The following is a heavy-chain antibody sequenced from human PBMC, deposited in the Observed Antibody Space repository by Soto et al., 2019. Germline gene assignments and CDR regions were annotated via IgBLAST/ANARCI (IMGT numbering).Heavy chain of an antibody. CDR2: LIPILGTT. CDR3: ARASGYVSGWYHDY. V-gene: IGHV1-69*13. CDR1: GGTFSSDA. Sequence: SVKVSCKASGGTFSSDAVSWVRQAPGQGLEWMGGLIPILGTTHYAQKFQGRVTITADESTNTAYMELSSLRSDDTAVYYCARASGYVSGWYHDYWGQGTRVTV. D-gene: IGHD6-19*01. J-gene: IGHJ4*02.